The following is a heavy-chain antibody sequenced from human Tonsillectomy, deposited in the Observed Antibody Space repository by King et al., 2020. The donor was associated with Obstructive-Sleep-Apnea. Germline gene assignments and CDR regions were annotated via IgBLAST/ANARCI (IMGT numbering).Heavy chain of an antibody. D-gene: IGHD3-22*01. V-gene: IGHV3-33*06. Sequence: VQLVESGGGVVQPGRSLRLSCAASGFTFSSYGMHWVRQAPGKGLEWVAVIWYDGSNKYYADSVKGRFTISRDNSKNTLYLQMNSLRAEDTAVYYCAKDGGYYDSRGAFDIWGQGTMVTVSS. CDR1: GFTFSSYG. CDR2: IWYDGSNK. CDR3: AKDGGYYDSRGAFDI. J-gene: IGHJ3*02.